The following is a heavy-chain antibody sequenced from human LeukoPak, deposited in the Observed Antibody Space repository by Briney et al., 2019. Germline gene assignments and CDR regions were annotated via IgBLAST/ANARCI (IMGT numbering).Heavy chain of an antibody. CDR1: GFTFSSYS. V-gene: IGHV3-21*01. CDR2: ISSSSSYI. CDR3: ARAPPGRQLWLLRI. D-gene: IGHD5-18*01. Sequence: KPGGSLRLSCAASGFTFSSYSMNWVRQAPGKGLEWVSSISSSSSYIYYADSVKGRFTISRDNAKNSLYLQMSSLRAEDAAVYYCARAPPGRQLWLLRIWGQGTMVTVSS. J-gene: IGHJ3*02.